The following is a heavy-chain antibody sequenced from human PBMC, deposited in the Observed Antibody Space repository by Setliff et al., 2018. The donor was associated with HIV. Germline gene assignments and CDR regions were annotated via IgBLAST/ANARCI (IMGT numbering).Heavy chain of an antibody. D-gene: IGHD1-26*01. CDR1: GYSFTRFW. V-gene: IGHV5-51*01. Sequence: GESLKISCKASGYSFTRFWIGWVRQMPGKGLEWMGIIHPGDSDIRYSPSFQGQVTISADRSTSTAYLQWSSLKASDTAMYYCARQASWGYYFDYWGQGTLVTVSS. CDR2: IHPGDSDI. CDR3: ARQASWGYYFDY. J-gene: IGHJ4*02.